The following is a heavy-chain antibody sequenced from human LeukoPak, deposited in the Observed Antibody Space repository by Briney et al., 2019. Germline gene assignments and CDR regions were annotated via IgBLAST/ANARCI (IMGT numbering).Heavy chain of an antibody. D-gene: IGHD3-10*01. Sequence: DSVKGRFTISRGNSKNTLYLQMNSLRAEDTAVYYCAKGNYYGSQNYYLPYFVYWGQGTLVTVSS. V-gene: IGHV3-30*02. J-gene: IGHJ4*02. CDR3: AKGNYYGSQNYYLPYFVY.